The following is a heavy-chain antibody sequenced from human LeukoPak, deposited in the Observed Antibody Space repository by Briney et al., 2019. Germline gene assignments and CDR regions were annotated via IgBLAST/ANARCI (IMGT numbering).Heavy chain of an antibody. CDR2: IKPDGSEK. V-gene: IGHV3-7*01. CDR3: ASRKSQASDDGIH. Sequence: GGSLRLSCVASGFSISNHWMNWVRLAPGKGLEWVANIKPDGSEKQYVDSVKGRFTISRDNAKNSLYMQMDYVRVEDGAKYYCASRKSQASDDGIHWGQGALVTVSS. J-gene: IGHJ4*02. CDR1: GFSISNHW. D-gene: IGHD4-17*01.